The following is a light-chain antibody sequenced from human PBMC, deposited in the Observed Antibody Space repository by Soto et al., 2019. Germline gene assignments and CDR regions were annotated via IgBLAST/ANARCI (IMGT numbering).Light chain of an antibody. CDR1: QSVSSY. CDR2: DAS. V-gene: IGKV3-11*01. CDR3: QQRSNWPSIT. Sequence: EIVLTQSPATLSLSPGERATLSCRASQSVSSYLAWYQQKPGQAPRLLIDDASNRATGIPARFSGSGSGTEFILTINRLEPEDSSVSYCQQRSNWPSITFGQGTRLEIK. J-gene: IGKJ5*01.